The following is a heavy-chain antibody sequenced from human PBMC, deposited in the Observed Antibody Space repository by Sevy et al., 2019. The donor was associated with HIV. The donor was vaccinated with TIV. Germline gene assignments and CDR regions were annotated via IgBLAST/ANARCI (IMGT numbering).Heavy chain of an antibody. D-gene: IGHD3-10*01. Sequence: GESLKISCKGSGYSFANYWIGWVRQMPGKGLEWMGIIYPRDSDTRYSPSFQGQVTISAVKSIPTAYLQWSSLKASDTAMYYCARQPAGGEDYFDYWGQGTLVTDSS. CDR2: IYPRDSDT. CDR3: ARQPAGGEDYFDY. J-gene: IGHJ4*02. V-gene: IGHV5-51*01. CDR1: GYSFANYW.